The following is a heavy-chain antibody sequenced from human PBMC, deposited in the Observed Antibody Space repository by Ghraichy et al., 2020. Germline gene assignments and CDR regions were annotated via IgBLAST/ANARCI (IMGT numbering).Heavy chain of an antibody. J-gene: IGHJ4*02. Sequence: SETLSLTCTVSGGSISSYYWSWIRQPPGKGLEWIGYIYYSGSTNYNPSLKSRVTISVDTSKNQFSLKLSSVTAADTAVYYCARVSWGDYYDSSGYYVRSYYFDYWGQGTLVTVSS. D-gene: IGHD3-22*01. CDR1: GGSISSYY. CDR3: ARVSWGDYYDSSGYYVRSYYFDY. CDR2: IYYSGST. V-gene: IGHV4-59*01.